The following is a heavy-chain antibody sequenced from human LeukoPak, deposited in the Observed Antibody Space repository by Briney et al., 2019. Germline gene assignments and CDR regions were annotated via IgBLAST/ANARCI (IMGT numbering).Heavy chain of an antibody. J-gene: IGHJ4*02. Sequence: PSETLSLTCTVSGGSISSYYWSWIRQPPGKGLEWIGYIYYSGSTNYNPSLKSRVTISVDTSKNQFSLKLSSVTAADTAVYYCARSYYNFDYWGQGTLVTVSS. CDR3: ARSYYNFDY. CDR2: IYYSGST. CDR1: GGSISSYY. D-gene: IGHD1-26*01. V-gene: IGHV4-59*01.